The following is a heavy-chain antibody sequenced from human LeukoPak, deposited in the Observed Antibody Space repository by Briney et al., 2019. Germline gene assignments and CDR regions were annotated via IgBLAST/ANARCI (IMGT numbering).Heavy chain of an antibody. CDR3: ARQLLPGSGGMDV. J-gene: IGHJ6*04. D-gene: IGHD2-15*01. CDR1: GGSISSGGYS. CDR2: IYHSGST. Sequence: SETPSLTCAVSGGSISSGGYSWSWIRQPPGKGLEWIGYIYHSGSTYYNPSLKSRVTISVDRSKNQFSLKLSSVTAADTAMYYCARQLLPGSGGMDVWGKGTTVTVSS. V-gene: IGHV4-30-2*01.